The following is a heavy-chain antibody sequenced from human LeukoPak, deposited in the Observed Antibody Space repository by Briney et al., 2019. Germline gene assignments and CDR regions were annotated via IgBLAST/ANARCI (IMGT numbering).Heavy chain of an antibody. CDR2: IYNSGNT. Sequence: PSETLSLTCAVSGRSICSYYWTWIRNPPGTGLEWIGYIYNSGNTNYNPSLKSRVTISVDTSKNQFSLKLSSVTAADTAVYYCARRLKIFGVGAGDAFDIWGQGTMVTVSS. CDR1: GRSICSYY. CDR3: ARRLKIFGVGAGDAFDI. D-gene: IGHD3-3*01. V-gene: IGHV4-59*01. J-gene: IGHJ3*02.